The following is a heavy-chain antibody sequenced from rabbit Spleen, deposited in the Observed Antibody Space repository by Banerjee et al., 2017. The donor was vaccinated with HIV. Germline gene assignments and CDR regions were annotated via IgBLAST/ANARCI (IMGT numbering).Heavy chain of an antibody. Sequence: QLTETGGGLVQPGGSLTLSCKASGIDFTKYYISWVRQAPGKGLEWIGIIYAAKGSTDYASWVNGRFTISSDNAQNTVFLQMTSLTAADTATYFCARGTGRSFIGYFNLWGQGTLVTVS. D-gene: IGHD8-1*01. CDR2: IYAAKGST. CDR3: ARGTGRSFIGYFNL. V-gene: IGHV1S7*01. J-gene: IGHJ4*01. CDR1: GIDFTKYY.